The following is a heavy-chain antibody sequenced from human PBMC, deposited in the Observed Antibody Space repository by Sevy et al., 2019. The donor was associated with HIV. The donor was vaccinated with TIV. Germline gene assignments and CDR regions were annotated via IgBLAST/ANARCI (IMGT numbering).Heavy chain of an antibody. Sequence: GGSLRLSCAASGFTLSNYWVSWVRQAPGKGLEWVANIIQDGSDKYYVDSVKGRFTISRDNAKNSLYLQMNSLRVEDTAVYYCARDLFSGSYYENYWGQGTLVTVSS. V-gene: IGHV3-7*01. J-gene: IGHJ4*02. CDR3: ARDLFSGSYYENY. CDR1: GFTLSNYW. CDR2: IIQDGSDK. D-gene: IGHD1-26*01.